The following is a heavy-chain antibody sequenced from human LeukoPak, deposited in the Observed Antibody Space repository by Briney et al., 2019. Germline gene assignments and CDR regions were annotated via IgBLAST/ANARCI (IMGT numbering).Heavy chain of an antibody. CDR1: GFIFSSYG. J-gene: IGHJ4*02. CDR3: VNRVAWGGVSGWYYFDY. CDR2: ISHDGSNK. V-gene: IGHV3-30*18. Sequence: GRSLRLSCAASGFIFSSYGMHWVRQAPGKGLEWVAFISHDGSNKNYADSVKGRFSISRDNSMNTLYLQMNSLRAEDTAVYHCVNRVAWGGVSGWYYFDYWGQGTLVTVSS. D-gene: IGHD6-19*01.